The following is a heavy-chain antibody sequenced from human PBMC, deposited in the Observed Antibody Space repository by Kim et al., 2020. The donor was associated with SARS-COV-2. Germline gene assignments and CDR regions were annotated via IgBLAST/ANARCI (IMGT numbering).Heavy chain of an antibody. V-gene: IGHV3-73*01. CDR3: TTPSPNYDFWSGYLNY. CDR2: IRSKANNYAT. Sequence: GGSLRLSCAASGFTFSGSVMHWVRQASGKGLEWVGLIRSKANNYATAYAAAVKGRFTISRDDSKNTAYLQMNSLRTEDTAVYYCTTPSPNYDFWSGYLNYWGQGTLVTVSS. CDR1: GFTFSGSV. D-gene: IGHD3-3*01. J-gene: IGHJ4*02.